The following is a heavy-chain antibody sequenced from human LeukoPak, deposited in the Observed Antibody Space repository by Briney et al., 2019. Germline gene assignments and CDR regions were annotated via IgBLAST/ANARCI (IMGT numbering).Heavy chain of an antibody. V-gene: IGHV1-18*01. CDR1: GYTFTSYG. Sequence: ASVKVSCKASGYTFTSYGNSWVRQAPGQGLEWMGWISAYNGNTNYAQKLQGRVTMTTDTSTSTAYMELRSLRSDDTAVYYCARVSDYDFWSGSNHYWGQGTLVTVSS. CDR2: ISAYNGNT. CDR3: ARVSDYDFWSGSNHY. D-gene: IGHD3-3*01. J-gene: IGHJ4*02.